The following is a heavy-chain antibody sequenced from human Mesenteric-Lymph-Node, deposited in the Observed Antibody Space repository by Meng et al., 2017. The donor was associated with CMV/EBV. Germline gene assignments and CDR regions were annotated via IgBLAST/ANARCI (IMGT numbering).Heavy chain of an antibody. CDR3: ARIGLGSSWNYFDY. V-gene: IGHV1-18*01. CDR2: IRPYNGET. CDR1: GYTFSTYC. D-gene: IGHD6-13*01. Sequence: SGYTFSTYCINWVRQAPGQGLEWMGWIRPYNGETNYAQKFLGRVTMTTDTSTSTAYMELRSLRSDDTAVYYCARIGLGSSWNYFDYWGQGTLVTVSS. J-gene: IGHJ4*02.